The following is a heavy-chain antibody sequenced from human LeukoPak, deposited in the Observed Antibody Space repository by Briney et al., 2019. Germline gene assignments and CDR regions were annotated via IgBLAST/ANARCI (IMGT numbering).Heavy chain of an antibody. CDR3: AREFGHNRWYFDY. CDR1: GYTFTSYS. V-gene: IGHV3-30*03. D-gene: IGHD5-24*01. J-gene: IGHJ4*02. Sequence: SCKASGYTFTSYSMDWVRQAPGKGLEWVTVVSADGRTQLYSDSVKGRFTISRDNSLNTLHLQMNSLRTEDTAVYYCAREFGHNRWYFDYWGQGALVTVSS. CDR2: VSADGRTQ.